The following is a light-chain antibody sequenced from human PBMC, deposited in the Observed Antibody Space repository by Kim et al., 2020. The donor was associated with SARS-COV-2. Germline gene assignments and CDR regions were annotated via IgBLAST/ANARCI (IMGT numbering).Light chain of an antibody. CDR3: SSYTSSSTLV. CDR2: DVS. Sequence: GQSINIACTTTTSDVGVNTSISWFKQHPGKAPKLMIYDVSKRPSGVSNRFSGSKSGNTASLTISGLQAEDEADYYCSSYTSSSTLVFGGGTQLTVL. J-gene: IGLJ2*01. V-gene: IGLV2-14*04. CDR1: TSDVGVNTS.